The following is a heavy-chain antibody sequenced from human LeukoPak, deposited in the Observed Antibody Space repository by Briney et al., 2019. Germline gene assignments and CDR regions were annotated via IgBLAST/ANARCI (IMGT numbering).Heavy chain of an antibody. V-gene: IGHV3-7*01. D-gene: IGHD1-7*01. CDR3: GSNWNYIRGYGMDV. CDR1: GFTFSNYW. J-gene: IGHJ6*02. CDR2: INQDGSEK. Sequence: PGGSLRLSCAASGFTFSNYWVSWVRQAPGKRLQWVANINQDGSEKHYVDSVRGRFTISRDNAKNSLYLQMNSLRAEDTALYYCGSNWNYIRGYGMDVWGQGTTVTVSS.